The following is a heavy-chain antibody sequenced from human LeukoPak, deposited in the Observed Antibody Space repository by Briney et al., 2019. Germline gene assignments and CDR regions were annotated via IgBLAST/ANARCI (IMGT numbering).Heavy chain of an antibody. CDR3: ARGHSSSWYAH. CDR2: INHSGST. J-gene: IGHJ5*02. D-gene: IGHD6-13*01. V-gene: IGHV4-34*01. Sequence: GSLRLSCAASGFTFSNAWMSWVRQAPGKGLEWIGEINHSGSTNYNPSLKSRVTISVDTSKNQFSLKLSSVTAADTAVYYCARGHSSSWYAHWGQGTLVTVSS. CDR1: GFTFSNAW.